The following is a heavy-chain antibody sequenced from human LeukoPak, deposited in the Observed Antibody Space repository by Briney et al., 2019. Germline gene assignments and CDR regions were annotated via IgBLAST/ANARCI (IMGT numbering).Heavy chain of an antibody. D-gene: IGHD3-16*01. CDR3: AREFEATGFWALDY. CDR1: GFTFNNYW. J-gene: IGHJ4*02. CDR2: MNNDGRVI. V-gene: IGHV3-74*01. Sequence: GGSLRLSCTVSGFTFNNYWMHWVRQAPRKGLVWVSRMNNDGRVITYADSVKGRFTISRDNAKNTLYLQMNSLRAEDTAVYYCAREFEATGFWALDYWGQGTLVTASS.